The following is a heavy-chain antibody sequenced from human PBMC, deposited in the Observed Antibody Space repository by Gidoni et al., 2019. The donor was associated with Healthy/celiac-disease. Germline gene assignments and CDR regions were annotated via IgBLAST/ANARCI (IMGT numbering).Heavy chain of an antibody. CDR1: GFTFSSYE. D-gene: IGHD7-27*01. J-gene: IGHJ4*02. CDR2: ISSSGSTT. CDR3: ARDLGITFDY. V-gene: IGHV3-48*03. Sequence: EVQLVASGGGLVQPGGSLRLSCAASGFTFSSYEMNWVRQAPGKGLEWVSYISSSGSTTYYADSVKGRFTISRDNAKNSLYLQMNSLRAEETAVYYCARDLGITFDYWGQGTLVTVSS.